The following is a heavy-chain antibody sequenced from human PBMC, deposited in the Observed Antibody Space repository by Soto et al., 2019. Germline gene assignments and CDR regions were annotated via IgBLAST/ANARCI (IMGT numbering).Heavy chain of an antibody. CDR3: ARDRGRGYYYYGMDV. D-gene: IGHD3-16*01. CDR2: IWYDGSNK. Sequence: QVQLVESGGGVVQPGRSLRLSCAASGFTFSSYGIHWVRQAPGKGLEWVAVIWYDGSNKYYADSVKGRFTISRDNSKNTLYLQMNSLRAEDTAVYYCARDRGRGYYYYGMDVWGQGTTVTVSS. CDR1: GFTFSSYG. J-gene: IGHJ6*02. V-gene: IGHV3-33*01.